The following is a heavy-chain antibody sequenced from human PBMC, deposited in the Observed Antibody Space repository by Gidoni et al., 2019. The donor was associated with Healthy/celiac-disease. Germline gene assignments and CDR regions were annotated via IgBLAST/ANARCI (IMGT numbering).Heavy chain of an antibody. CDR2: IYNSGST. J-gene: IGHJ5*02. D-gene: IGHD1-1*01. V-gene: IGHV4-31*03. Sequence: QVQLQESGPGLVKPSQTLSLTCTVSGGSISSGGYYWNWIRQHPGKGLEWIGNIYNSGSTYNNPSLKSRVTISVDTSKNQFSLKLSSVTAADTAVYYCAREGPGGWFDPWGQGTLVTVSS. CDR3: AREGPGGWFDP. CDR1: GGSISSGGYY.